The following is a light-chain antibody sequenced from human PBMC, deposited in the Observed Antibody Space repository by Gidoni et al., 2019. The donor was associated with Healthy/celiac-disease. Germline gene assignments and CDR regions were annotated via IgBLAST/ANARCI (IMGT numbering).Light chain of an antibody. Sequence: QSVLTQPPSVSGAPGQRVTISCTGSSSNIGAGYDVHWYQQLPGTAPKLPIYGNSNRPSGVPDRFSGSKSGTSASLAITGLQAEDEADYYCQSYDRSLSVVVFGGGTKLTVL. CDR1: SSNIGAGYD. J-gene: IGLJ2*01. V-gene: IGLV1-40*01. CDR2: GNS. CDR3: QSYDRSLSVVV.